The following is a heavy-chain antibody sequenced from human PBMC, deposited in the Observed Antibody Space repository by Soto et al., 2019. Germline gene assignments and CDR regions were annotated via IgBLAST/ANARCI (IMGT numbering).Heavy chain of an antibody. D-gene: IGHD3-3*01. CDR2: INTSGGSA. J-gene: IGHJ4*02. V-gene: IGHV1-46*01. Sequence: ASVKVSCKASGYTFSDYYIHWVRQAPGQGLEWMGIINTSGGSATYAQKFQGRVTMTKDTSTSTVYMEVSSLRSEDTAVYFCARGDFWSGYHHYFDHWGQGTLVTVSS. CDR1: GYTFSDYY. CDR3: ARGDFWSGYHHYFDH.